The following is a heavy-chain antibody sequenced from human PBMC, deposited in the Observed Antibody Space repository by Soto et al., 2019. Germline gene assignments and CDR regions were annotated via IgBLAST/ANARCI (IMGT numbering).Heavy chain of an antibody. V-gene: IGHV4-59*01. Sequence: PSETLSLTCTVSGGSISSYYWSWIRQPPGKGLEWIGYIYYSGSTNYNPSLKSRVTISVDTSKNQFSLKLSSVTAADTAVYYCARAGLKSYGYFPDFDYWGQGTLVTVSS. CDR2: IYYSGST. CDR3: ARAGLKSYGYFPDFDY. D-gene: IGHD5-18*01. CDR1: GGSISSYY. J-gene: IGHJ4*02.